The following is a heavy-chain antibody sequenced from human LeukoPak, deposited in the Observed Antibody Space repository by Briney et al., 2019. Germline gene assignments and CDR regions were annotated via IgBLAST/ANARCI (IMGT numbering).Heavy chain of an antibody. Sequence: PPETLSLTCTVSGGSISSYYWSWIRQPPGKGLEWIGYIYYSGSTNYNPSLKSRVTISVDTSKNQFSLKLSSVTAADTAVYYCASAYCGGDCPLDYWGQGTLVTVSS. D-gene: IGHD2-21*02. CDR1: GGSISSYY. J-gene: IGHJ4*02. CDR2: IYYSGST. CDR3: ASAYCGGDCPLDY. V-gene: IGHV4-59*01.